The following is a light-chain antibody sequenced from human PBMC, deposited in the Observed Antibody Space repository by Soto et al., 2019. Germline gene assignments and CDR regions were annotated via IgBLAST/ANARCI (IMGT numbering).Light chain of an antibody. J-gene: IGKJ3*01. Sequence: EIVLTQSPATLSLSPGERATLSCRSSQSVGTYLAWYQQKRGQSPRLLIYGASNRAPGIPARFSGSGSGTDFTLTISSLEPEDFAVYHCLQRSIGFTFGPGTKVDNK. CDR2: GAS. CDR3: LQRSIGFT. V-gene: IGKV3-11*01. CDR1: QSVGTY.